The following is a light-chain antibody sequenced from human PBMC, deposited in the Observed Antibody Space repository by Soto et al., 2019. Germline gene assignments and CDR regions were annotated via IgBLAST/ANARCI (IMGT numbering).Light chain of an antibody. Sequence: EIVMTQSPATLSVSPGERATLSCRASQSVSSRIAWYQQKPGQAPRLLIYGASTRAAGIPARFTGSGSGTEFTLTISSLQSEEFAVYYCQQYDXWPRTFGQGT. CDR3: QQYDXWPRT. V-gene: IGKV3-15*01. CDR2: GAS. CDR1: QSVSSR. J-gene: IGKJ1*01.